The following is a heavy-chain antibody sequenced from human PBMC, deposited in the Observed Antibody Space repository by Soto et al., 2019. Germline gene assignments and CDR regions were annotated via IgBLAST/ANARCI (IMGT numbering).Heavy chain of an antibody. CDR1: GFTFSNYD. CDR2: VSSSGSST. D-gene: IGHD2-15*01. J-gene: IGHJ4*02. CDR3: ARRDCGSGPNCELGAPAFAY. Sequence: GGSLRLSCAASGFTFSNYDFSWVRQAPGKGLEWVSAVSSSGSSTYYADSVKGRFTISRDNPKNTLYLQMSSLSAADTAVYFCARRDCGSGPNCELGAPAFAYWGQGNLVTSPQ. V-gene: IGHV3-23*01.